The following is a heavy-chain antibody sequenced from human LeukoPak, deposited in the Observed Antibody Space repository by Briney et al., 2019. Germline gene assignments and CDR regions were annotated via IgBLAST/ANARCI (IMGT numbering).Heavy chain of an antibody. V-gene: IGHV4-4*09. CDR3: ARLHYDFRSGPSLYYYYYYMDV. Sequence: SETLSLTCTVSGGSISSYYWSWIRQPPGKGLEWIGYIYTSGSTNYNPSLKSRVTISVDTSKNQFSLKLSSVTAADTAVYYCARLHYDFRSGPSLYYYYYYMDVWGKGTTVTVSS. CDR2: IYTSGST. J-gene: IGHJ6*03. CDR1: GGSISSYY. D-gene: IGHD3-3*01.